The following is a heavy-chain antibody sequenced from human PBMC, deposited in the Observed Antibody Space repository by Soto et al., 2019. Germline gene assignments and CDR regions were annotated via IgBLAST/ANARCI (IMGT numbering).Heavy chain of an antibody. CDR2: INAGNGDT. CDR3: ARDRGGYCSSTSCLEPNYYYGMDV. CDR1: GYTFTSYP. D-gene: IGHD2-2*01. Sequence: GASVKVSCKASGYTFTSYPMHWVRQAPGQGLEWMGWINAGNGDTKYSQKFQGRVTITRDTSAITAYMELSNLRSEDTAVYYCARDRGGYCSSTSCLEPNYYYGMDVWGQGTTVTAP. V-gene: IGHV1-3*01. J-gene: IGHJ6*02.